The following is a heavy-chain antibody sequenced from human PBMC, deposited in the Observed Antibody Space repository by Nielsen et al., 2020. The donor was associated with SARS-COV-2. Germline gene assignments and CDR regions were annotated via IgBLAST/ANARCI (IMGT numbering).Heavy chain of an antibody. J-gene: IGHJ6*02. Sequence: WIGQSPSRGLEWLGRTYYRSKWYNDYAVSVKSRITINPDTSKNQFSLQLNSVTPEDTAVYYCARDHPIAVAGTYYYGMDVWGQGTTVTVSS. CDR3: ARDHPIAVAGTYYYGMDV. V-gene: IGHV6-1*01. D-gene: IGHD6-19*01. CDR2: TYYRSKWYN.